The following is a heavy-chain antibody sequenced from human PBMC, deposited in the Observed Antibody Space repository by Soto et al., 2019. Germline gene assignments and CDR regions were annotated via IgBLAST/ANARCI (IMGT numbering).Heavy chain of an antibody. CDR2: ISSSSSYI. V-gene: IGHV3-21*01. J-gene: IGHJ4*02. CDR1: GFTFSSYS. CDR3: ARDQPGYSYGYGLGY. Sequence: EVQLVESGGGLVKPGGSLRLSCAASGFTFSSYSMNWVRQAPGKGLEWVSSISSSSSYIYYADSVKGRFTISRDNAKNSLYLQMNSLRAEDTAVYYCARDQPGYSYGYGLGYWGRGPLVTVSS. D-gene: IGHD5-18*01.